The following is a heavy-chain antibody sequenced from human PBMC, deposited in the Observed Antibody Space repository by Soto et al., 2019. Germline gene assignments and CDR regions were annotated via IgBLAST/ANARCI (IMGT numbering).Heavy chain of an antibody. J-gene: IGHJ6*02. D-gene: IGHD4-4*01. CDR3: ARDRRSNYELDQCMDV. CDR1: GFTFSSYS. Sequence: GGSLRLSCAASGFTFSSYSMNWVRQAPGKGLEWVSSISSSSSYIYYADSVKGRFTISRDNAKNSLYLQMNSLRAEDTAVYYCARDRRSNYELDQCMDVLCQGTTVTVSS. CDR2: ISSSSSYI. V-gene: IGHV3-21*01.